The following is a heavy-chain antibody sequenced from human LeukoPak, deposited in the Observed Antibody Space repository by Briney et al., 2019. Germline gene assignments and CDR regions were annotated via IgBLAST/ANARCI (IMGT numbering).Heavy chain of an antibody. J-gene: IGHJ5*02. D-gene: IGHD3-16*02. CDR2: IYTSGST. CDR3: ARSPYRYFWFDP. CDR1: GGSISSYY. V-gene: IGHV4-4*07. Sequence: SETLSLTCTVSGGSISSYYWSWIRQPAGKGLEWIGRIYTSGSTNYNPSLKSRVTMSVDTSKDQFSLKLSSVTAADTAVYYCARSPYRYFWFDPWGQGTLVTVSS.